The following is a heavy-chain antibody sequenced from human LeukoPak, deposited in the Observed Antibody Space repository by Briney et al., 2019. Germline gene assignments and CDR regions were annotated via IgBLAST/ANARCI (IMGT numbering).Heavy chain of an antibody. D-gene: IGHD4-23*01. Sequence: PGGSLRLSCAASGFTFNSYEMNWVRQAPGKRLEWVSYITNSGSTKYYADSVKGRFTISRDNAKNSLYLQMNSLRAEDTAVYYCVRDDGGNSWDYWGQGALVTVSS. CDR2: ITNSGSTK. CDR1: GFTFNSYE. J-gene: IGHJ4*02. CDR3: VRDDGGNSWDY. V-gene: IGHV3-48*03.